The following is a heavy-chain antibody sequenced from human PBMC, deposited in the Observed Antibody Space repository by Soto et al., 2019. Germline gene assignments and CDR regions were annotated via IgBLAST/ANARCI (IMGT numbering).Heavy chain of an antibody. CDR3: ARDSYSSSSEIDY. D-gene: IGHD6-6*01. CDR2: IWYDGSNK. V-gene: IGHV3-33*01. Sequence: GGSLRLSCAASGFTFSSFGMHWVRQAPGKGLEWLAVIWYDGSNKYYADSVRGRFTISRDNSKNTLYLQMNSLRAEDTAVYYCARDSYSSSSEIDYWGQGTLVTVSS. CDR1: GFTFSSFG. J-gene: IGHJ4*02.